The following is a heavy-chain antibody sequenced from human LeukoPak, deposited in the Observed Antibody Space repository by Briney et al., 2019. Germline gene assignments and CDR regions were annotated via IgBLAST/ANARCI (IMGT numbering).Heavy chain of an antibody. CDR2: ISSSSTTM. CDR1: GFTFSSYW. Sequence: GGSLRLSCAASGFTFSSYWMNWVRQAPGKGLEWVSHISSSSTTMHHADSVKGRFTIPRDNAKNSLYLQMNSLRDEDTAVYYCARVGSGSYYPDYWGQGTLVTVSS. D-gene: IGHD1-26*01. J-gene: IGHJ4*02. CDR3: ARVGSGSYYPDY. V-gene: IGHV3-48*02.